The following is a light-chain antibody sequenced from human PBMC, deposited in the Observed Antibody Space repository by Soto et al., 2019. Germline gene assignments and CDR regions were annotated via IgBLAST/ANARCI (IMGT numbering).Light chain of an antibody. CDR2: GAS. CDR3: QHYVSSRLT. V-gene: IGKV3-20*01. CDR1: QRVSSRY. Sequence: EFVLTQSPRSLSLSPGERATLSCRASQRVSSRYLAWYQQKPGQAPRLLIYGASSRATGIPDRFSGSGSGTDFTLTISRLETEDFAVYYCQHYVSSRLTFGGGTKVEIK. J-gene: IGKJ4*01.